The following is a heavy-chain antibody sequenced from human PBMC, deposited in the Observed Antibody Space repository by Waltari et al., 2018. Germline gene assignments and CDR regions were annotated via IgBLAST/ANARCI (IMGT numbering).Heavy chain of an antibody. CDR2: IKPDGSQQ. CDR3: ARDFNWGWDF. Sequence: EVQLVDSGGGLVQPGGSLGLPCARSGFTCRSNWMSWVRQAPGRGLEWLANIKPDGSQQYYVDSVRGRFSISRDNAKNSLYLQLNSLRAEDTAIYYCARDFNWGWDFWGQGTLVTVSS. CDR1: GFTCRSNW. V-gene: IGHV3-7*03. J-gene: IGHJ4*02. D-gene: IGHD7-27*01.